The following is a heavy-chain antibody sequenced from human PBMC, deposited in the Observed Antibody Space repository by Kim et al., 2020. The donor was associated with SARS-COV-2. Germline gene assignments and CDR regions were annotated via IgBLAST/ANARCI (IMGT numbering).Heavy chain of an antibody. CDR2: ISGSGGST. CDR1: GFTFSSYA. Sequence: GGSLRLSCAASGFTFSSYAMSWVRQAPGKGLEWVSAISGSGGSTYYADSVKGRFTISRDNSKNTLYLQMKSLRAEDTAVYYCAKDGGYCSSTSCYDPYGMDVWGQGTTVTVSS. V-gene: IGHV3-23*01. CDR3: AKDGGYCSSTSCYDPYGMDV. J-gene: IGHJ6*02. D-gene: IGHD2-2*01.